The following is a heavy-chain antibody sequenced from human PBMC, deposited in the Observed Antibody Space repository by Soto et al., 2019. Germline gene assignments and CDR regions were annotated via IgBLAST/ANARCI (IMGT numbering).Heavy chain of an antibody. D-gene: IGHD2-2*01. CDR1: GGSISSSSYY. Sequence: QLQLQESGPGLVKPSETLSLTCTVSGGSISSSSYYWGWIRQPPGKGLEWIGSIYYSGSTYYNPSLKSRVTISVDTSKNQFSLKLSSVTAADTAVYYCARFLNQLLSDTYNWFDPWGQGTLVTVSS. CDR2: IYYSGST. J-gene: IGHJ5*02. CDR3: ARFLNQLLSDTYNWFDP. V-gene: IGHV4-39*01.